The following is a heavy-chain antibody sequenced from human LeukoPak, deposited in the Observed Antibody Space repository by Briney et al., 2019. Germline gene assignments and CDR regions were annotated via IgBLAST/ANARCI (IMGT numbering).Heavy chain of an antibody. Sequence: SETLLLTCTVPVDPLSSSIYYWGRIRQPPGKGLEWTGSIYYSGSTYYNPSLKSRVTISVDTSKNQFSLKLSSVTAADTAVYYCARHSSGWGNLDYWGQGTLVTVSS. CDR2: IYYSGST. D-gene: IGHD6-19*01. J-gene: IGHJ4*02. CDR1: VDPLSSSIYY. CDR3: ARHSSGWGNLDY. V-gene: IGHV4-39*01.